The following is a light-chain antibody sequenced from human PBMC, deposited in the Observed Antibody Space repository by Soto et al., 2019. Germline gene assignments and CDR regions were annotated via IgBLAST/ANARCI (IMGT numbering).Light chain of an antibody. CDR3: QHRSNWLYT. CDR1: QSVSSH. V-gene: IGKV3-11*01. J-gene: IGKJ2*01. Sequence: ELVLTQSPATLSLSPGERATLSCRASQSVSSHLAWYRQKPGQPPRLLIYDASNRATGIPARFSGSGSGTDFTLTISSLEPEDSAVYYCQHRSNWLYTFGQGTKLEI. CDR2: DAS.